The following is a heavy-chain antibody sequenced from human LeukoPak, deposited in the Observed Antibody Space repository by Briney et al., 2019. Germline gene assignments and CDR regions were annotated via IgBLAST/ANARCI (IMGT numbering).Heavy chain of an antibody. CDR2: ISSSSNDI. CDR3: TKSGTTFDY. Sequence: GGSPRLSCAASGFIFSRYSMNWVRQAPGKGLEWVSCISSSSNDIYYADSVKGRFTISRDNAKNSVYLQMNNLRAADTAMYYCTKSGTTFDYWGLGTLVTVSS. D-gene: IGHD1-14*01. V-gene: IGHV3-21*01. J-gene: IGHJ4*02. CDR1: GFIFSRYS.